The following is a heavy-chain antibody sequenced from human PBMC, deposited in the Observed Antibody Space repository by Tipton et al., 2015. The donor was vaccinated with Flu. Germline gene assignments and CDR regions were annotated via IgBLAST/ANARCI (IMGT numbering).Heavy chain of an antibody. V-gene: IGHV4-59*08. CDR1: GGSFSGYY. Sequence: TLSLTCAVYGGSFSGYYWSWIRQPPGKGLEWIGYTTYSGTTSYNPSLQSRVSISIDTSKNQFSLKLSSVTAADTAVYYCARHSGSRSYPLDYWGQGTLVTVSS. CDR3: ARHSGSRSYPLDY. J-gene: IGHJ4*02. CDR2: TTYSGTT. D-gene: IGHD3-10*01.